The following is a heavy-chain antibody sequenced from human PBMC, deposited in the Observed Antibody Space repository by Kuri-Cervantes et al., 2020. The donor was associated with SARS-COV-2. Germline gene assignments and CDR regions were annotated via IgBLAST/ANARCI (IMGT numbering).Heavy chain of an antibody. V-gene: IGHV3-48*03. D-gene: IGHD4-17*01. J-gene: IGHJ4*02. CDR3: ARELSQYGDPGFDF. CDR1: GFTFSSYA. Sequence: GESLKISCAASGFTFSSYAMSWVRQAPGRGLEWLSYIGNTVSTTYYADSVKGRFTISRDNAKNLLYLQMNSLRAEDTALYYCARELSQYGDPGFDFWGQGTLVTVSS. CDR2: IGNTVSTT.